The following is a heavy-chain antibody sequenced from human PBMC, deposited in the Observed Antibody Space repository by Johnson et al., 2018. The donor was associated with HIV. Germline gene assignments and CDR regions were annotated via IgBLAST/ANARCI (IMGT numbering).Heavy chain of an antibody. D-gene: IGHD5-12*01. V-gene: IGHV3-38-3*01. CDR2: ISGGST. J-gene: IGHJ3*02. CDR1: GFTVSSNE. CDR3: ARGGGGYAYDAFDI. Sequence: VQLVESRGVLVQPGGSLRLSCAASGFTVSSNEMSWVRQAPGKGLEWVSSISGGSTYYADSRKGRFTISRDNSKNTLHLQMNSLRAEDTAVYYCARGGGGYAYDAFDIWGQGTMVTVSS.